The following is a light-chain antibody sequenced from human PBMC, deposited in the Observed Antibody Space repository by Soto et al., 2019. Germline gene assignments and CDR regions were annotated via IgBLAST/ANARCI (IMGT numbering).Light chain of an antibody. J-gene: IGKJ1*01. V-gene: IGKV3-20*01. CDR3: QQYDSSTRWT. CDR2: GAS. CDR1: QSVSSSY. Sequence: EIVLTQSPVTLSLSPGERATLSCRASQSVSSSYLAWYQQKPGQAPKLLIYGASSRATGIPDRFSGSGSGTDFTLPISRLEPEDFAVYYCQQYDSSTRWTFAQGTTVEIK.